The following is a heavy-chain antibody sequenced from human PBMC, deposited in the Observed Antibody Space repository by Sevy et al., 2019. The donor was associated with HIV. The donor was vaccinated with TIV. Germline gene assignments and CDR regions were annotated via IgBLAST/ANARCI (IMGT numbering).Heavy chain of an antibody. CDR1: GFTFSYAW. J-gene: IGHJ6*02. CDR3: STDPIIVLLVTDGMDV. D-gene: IGHD2-8*01. CDR2: IKARPHGGTT. Sequence: GGSLRLSCAASGFTFSYAWMSWVRQAPGKGLEWVGRIKARPHGGTTDYAAPVKGRFTISRDDSKNTLYLQMNSLKTEDIAVYYCSTDPIIVLLVTDGMDVWGQGTTVTVSS. V-gene: IGHV3-15*01.